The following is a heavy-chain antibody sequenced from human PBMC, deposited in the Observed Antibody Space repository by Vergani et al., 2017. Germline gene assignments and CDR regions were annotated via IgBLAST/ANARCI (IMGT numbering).Heavy chain of an antibody. CDR2: FNTSGGNI. CDR3: AHSWNFGRRDWFDS. V-gene: IGHV1-2*02. CDR1: GYIFSDYY. D-gene: IGHD1-26*01. Sequence: QVQLVQSGAEVKKPGASVKVSCKTSGYIFSDYYIHWVRQAPGQGLEWVGWFNTSGGNIDCAQKFQGRVTMTKDSSISTAYLELSSLRSVDTAMYYCAHSWNFGRRDWFDSWGPGTLVTVSS. J-gene: IGHJ5*01.